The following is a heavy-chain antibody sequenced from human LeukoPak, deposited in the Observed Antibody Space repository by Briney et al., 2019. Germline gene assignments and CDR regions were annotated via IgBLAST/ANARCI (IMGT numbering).Heavy chain of an antibody. CDR2: TIPIFGTA. CDR3: ARDYEYCGGGNCYHVRDY. CDR1: GYTFTSYG. J-gene: IGHJ4*02. Sequence: GASVKVSCKASGYTFTSYGISWVRQAPGQGLEWMGGTIPIFGTANYAQKFQGRVTITADESTSTAYMELTSLRSEDTAVYYCARDYEYCGGGNCYHVRDYWGQGTLVTVSS. D-gene: IGHD2-15*01. V-gene: IGHV1-69*13.